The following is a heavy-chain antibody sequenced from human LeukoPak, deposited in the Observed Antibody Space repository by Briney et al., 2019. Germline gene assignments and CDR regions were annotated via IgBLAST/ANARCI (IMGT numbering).Heavy chain of an antibody. D-gene: IGHD1-26*01. CDR2: ISSSSSYI. CDR3: ARVRELLETYAFDI. V-gene: IGHV3-21*01. Sequence: GGSLRLSCAASGFTFSSYSMNWVRQAPGKGLEWVSSISSSSSYIYYADSVKGQFTISRDNAKNSLYLHMNSLRAEDTAVYYCARVRELLETYAFDIWGQGTMVTVSS. CDR1: GFTFSSYS. J-gene: IGHJ3*02.